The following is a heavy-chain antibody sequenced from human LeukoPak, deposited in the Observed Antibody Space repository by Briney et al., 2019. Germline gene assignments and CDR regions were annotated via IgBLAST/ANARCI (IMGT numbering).Heavy chain of an antibody. D-gene: IGHD6-19*01. CDR2: IYHSGST. CDR1: GYSISSGYY. CDR3: ARDRAQWLVPEREFDY. V-gene: IGHV4-38-2*02. Sequence: SETLSLTCTVSGYSISSGYYWGWIRQPPGKGLEWIGSIYHSGSTYYNPSLKSRVTISVDTSKNQFSLKLSSVTAADTAVYYCARDRAQWLVPEREFDYWGQGTLVTVSS. J-gene: IGHJ4*02.